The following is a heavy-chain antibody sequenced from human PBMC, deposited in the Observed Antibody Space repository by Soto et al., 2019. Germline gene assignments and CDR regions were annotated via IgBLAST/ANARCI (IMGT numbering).Heavy chain of an antibody. CDR3: AKDRTIFGVVIPYFDY. CDR1: GFTLRSLA. CDR2: ISGSGGST. J-gene: IGHJ4*02. V-gene: IGHV3-23*01. D-gene: IGHD3-3*01. Sequence: GGYPGPYCQGFGFTLRSLALSWVRQAPGKGLEWVSAISGSGGSTYYADSVKGRFTISRDNSKNTLYLQMNSLRAEDTAVYYCAKDRTIFGVVIPYFDYWGQGT.